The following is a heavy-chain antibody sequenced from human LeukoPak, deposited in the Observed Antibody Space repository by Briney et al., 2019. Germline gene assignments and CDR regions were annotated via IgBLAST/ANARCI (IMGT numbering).Heavy chain of an antibody. V-gene: IGHV3-53*01. CDR3: ARLKIDGTHFDY. J-gene: IGHJ4*02. Sequence: GGSLRLSCAASGFTVSNNYMSWVRQTPGKGLEWVSVIYVGGSAYYADSVKGRFAISGDSSKNTLYLQMNSLRAEDTAVYYCARLKIDGTHFDYWGQGTLVTVSS. D-gene: IGHD3-9*01. CDR1: GFTVSNNY. CDR2: IYVGGSA.